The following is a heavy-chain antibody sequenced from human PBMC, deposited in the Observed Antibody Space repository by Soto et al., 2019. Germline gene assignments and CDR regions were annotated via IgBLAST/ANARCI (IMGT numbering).Heavy chain of an antibody. V-gene: IGHV3-7*03. CDR2: IKQDGSEK. J-gene: IGHJ6*02. Sequence: EVQLVESGGGLVQPGGSLRLSCAASGFTFSSYWMSWVRQAPGKGLEWVANIKQDGSEKYYVDSVKGRFTISRDNAKNSLYLHMNSLRAEDTAVYYCARLFPYLGRSPTNYYYYLGMDVWGQGTTVTVSS. CDR1: GFTFSSYW. D-gene: IGHD2-2*01. CDR3: ARLFPYLGRSPTNYYYYLGMDV.